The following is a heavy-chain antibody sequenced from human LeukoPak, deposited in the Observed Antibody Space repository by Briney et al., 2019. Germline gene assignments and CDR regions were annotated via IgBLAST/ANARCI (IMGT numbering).Heavy chain of an antibody. V-gene: IGHV4-38-2*02. J-gene: IGHJ4*02. CDR2: ICQSGST. CDR1: GYSISSIHC. D-gene: IGHD6-6*01. Sequence: SETLSLTCTVSGYSISSIHCWGWIRQPPGKGLEWIGSICQSGSTYYSPSLKSRVILSLDTSKNQFSLRLSSVTAADTAVYYCAGRPAYYFDYWGQGTLVTVSS. CDR3: AGRPAYYFDY.